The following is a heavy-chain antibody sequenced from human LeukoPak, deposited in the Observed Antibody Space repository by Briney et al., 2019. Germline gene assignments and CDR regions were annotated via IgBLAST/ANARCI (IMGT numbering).Heavy chain of an antibody. D-gene: IGHD5-18*01. V-gene: IGHV3-30-3*01. CDR1: GYTFSSYA. CDR3: ARDTDTAMVTAGGWFDP. J-gene: IGHJ5*02. Sequence: GGSLRLSCAASGYTFSSYAMHGVRQAPGKGLEWVAVISYDGSNKYYADSVKGRFTISRDNSKNTLYLQMNSLRAEDTAVYYCARDTDTAMVTAGGWFDPWGQGTLVTVSS. CDR2: ISYDGSNK.